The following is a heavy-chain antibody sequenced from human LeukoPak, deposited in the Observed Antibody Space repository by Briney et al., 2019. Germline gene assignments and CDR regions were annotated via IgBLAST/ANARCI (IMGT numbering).Heavy chain of an antibody. D-gene: IGHD1-7*01. CDR3: ARMNYISSGWGAPFDC. CDR1: GFTVSKYD. CDR2: IGIVGDT. J-gene: IGHJ4*02. V-gene: IGHV3-13*01. Sequence: GGSLRLSCAASGFTVSKYDMHWVRQATGKGLEWVSAIGIVGDTYYRGSVKGRFTMSRENGNNNVYLQMNSLRDGDTAVYYCARMNYISSGWGAPFDCWGQGTLVTVSS.